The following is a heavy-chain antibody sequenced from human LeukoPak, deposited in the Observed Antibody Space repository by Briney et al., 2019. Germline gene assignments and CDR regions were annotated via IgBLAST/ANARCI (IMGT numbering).Heavy chain of an antibody. J-gene: IGHJ4*02. CDR1: GASISGGTYY. CDR3: ARRGGSGRAFDY. Sequence: SETLSLTCSVYGASISGGTYYWGWIRQPPGKGLEWIGSISYTGSTYDNPYLKSCVTLSVDTSKNQFSLKLSSVTAADTAVYYCARRGGSGRAFDYWGQGTLVTVSS. D-gene: IGHD1-26*01. CDR2: ISYTGST. V-gene: IGHV4-39*01.